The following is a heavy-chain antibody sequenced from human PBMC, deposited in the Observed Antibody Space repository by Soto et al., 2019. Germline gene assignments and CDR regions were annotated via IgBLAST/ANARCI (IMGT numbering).Heavy chain of an antibody. J-gene: IGHJ4*02. V-gene: IGHV5-10-1*01. CDR2: IDPSDSYT. Sequence: GESLKISCNGSGYSFTSYWISWVRQMPGKGLEWMGRIDPSDSYTNYSPSFQGHVTISADKSISTAYLQWSSLKASDTAMYYCARSEVEMATITDYWGQGTLVPVYS. CDR1: GYSFTSYW. CDR3: ARSEVEMATITDY. D-gene: IGHD5-12*01.